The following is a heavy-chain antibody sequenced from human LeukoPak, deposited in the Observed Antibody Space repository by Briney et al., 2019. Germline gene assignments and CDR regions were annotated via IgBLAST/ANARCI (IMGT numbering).Heavy chain of an antibody. V-gene: IGHV1-2*02. D-gene: IGHD2-15*01. CDR2: INPNSGGT. J-gene: IGHJ4*02. Sequence: GASVKVSCKASGYTFTGYYMHWVRQAPGQGLEWMGWINPNSGGTNYAQKFQGRVTMTRDTSISTAYMELSRLRSDDTAVYYCARAPGDIVVVVAAPPDYWGQGTLVTVSS. CDR3: ARAPGDIVVVVAAPPDY. CDR1: GYTFTGYY.